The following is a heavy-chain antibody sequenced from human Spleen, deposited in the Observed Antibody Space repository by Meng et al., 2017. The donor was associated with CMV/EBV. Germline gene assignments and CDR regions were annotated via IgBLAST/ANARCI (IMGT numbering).Heavy chain of an antibody. Sequence: GGSLRLSCAASGFTFSSYGMHWVRQAPGKGLEWVAFIRYDGSNKYYADSVKGRFTISRDNAKNSLYLQMNSLRAEDTAVYYCARDKGYCSSTSCSYYYYYGMDVWGQGTTVTVSS. V-gene: IGHV3-30*02. J-gene: IGHJ6*02. CDR1: GFTFSSYG. CDR3: ARDKGYCSSTSCSYYYYYGMDV. CDR2: IRYDGSNK. D-gene: IGHD2-2*01.